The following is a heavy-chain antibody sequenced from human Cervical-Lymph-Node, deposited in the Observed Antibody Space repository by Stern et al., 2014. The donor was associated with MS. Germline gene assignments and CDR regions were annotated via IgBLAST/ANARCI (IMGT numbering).Heavy chain of an antibody. CDR3: ARIKFARRTPSDS. J-gene: IGHJ4*02. CDR2: IASSGRTI. D-gene: IGHD1-14*01. CDR1: GFTFSEHY. Sequence: QVQLVESGGGLVKPVGSLRLSCAASGFTFSEHYMTWFRQAPGEGLEWISYIASSGRTIEYADSVKGRFTISSDNAKNSPYLQINSLRAEDTAVYYCARIKFARRTPSDSWGQGTLVTVSS. V-gene: IGHV3-11*01.